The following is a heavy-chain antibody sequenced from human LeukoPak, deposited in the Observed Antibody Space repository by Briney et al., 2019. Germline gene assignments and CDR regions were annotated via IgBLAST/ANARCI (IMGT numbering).Heavy chain of an antibody. CDR3: ARDHHGGGLGDGFDI. CDR1: GGSITSGDYY. CDR2: IYYTGST. Sequence: PSETLSLTCTVSGGSITSGDYYWGWIRQPPGKGLEWIGYIYYTGSTYYNPSLKSRVTISVDTSKNQFSLKLSSVTAADTAVYYCARDHHGGGLGDGFDIWGQGTMVTVSS. J-gene: IGHJ3*02. D-gene: IGHD3-16*01. V-gene: IGHV4-30-4*01.